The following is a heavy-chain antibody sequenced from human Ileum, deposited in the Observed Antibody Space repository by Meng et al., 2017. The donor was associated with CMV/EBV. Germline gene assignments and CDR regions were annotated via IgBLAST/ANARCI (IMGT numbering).Heavy chain of an antibody. CDR2: ISSSSSYI. Sequence: GESLKISCTASGFTFSSYSMNWVRQAPGKGLEWVSSISSSSSYIYYADSVKGRFIISRDNSENTLYLQMNSLRAEDTAVYYCARDFLLQSAGGMAVWGQGTMVTVSS. V-gene: IGHV3-21*03. CDR3: ARDFLLQSAGGMAV. D-gene: IGHD3-22*01. CDR1: GFTFSSYS. J-gene: IGHJ6*02.